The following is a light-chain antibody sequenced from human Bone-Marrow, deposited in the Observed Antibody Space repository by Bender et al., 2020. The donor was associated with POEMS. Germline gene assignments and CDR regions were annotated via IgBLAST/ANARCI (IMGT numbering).Light chain of an antibody. Sequence: SYEVTQPPSVSVSPGQTVSITCSGDDLGDKYVAWYQQKPGQSPVLVIYQDTKRPSGIPERFSGSNSGNTATLTISGTQAMDEADYYRQAWDTYSVIFGGGTKLTVL. CDR1: DLGDKY. V-gene: IGLV3-1*01. CDR3: QAWDTYSVI. CDR2: QDT. J-gene: IGLJ2*01.